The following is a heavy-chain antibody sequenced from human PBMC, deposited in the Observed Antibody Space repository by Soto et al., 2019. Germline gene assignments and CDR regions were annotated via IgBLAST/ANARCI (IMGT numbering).Heavy chain of an antibody. CDR1: GYDFTTYG. CDR2: ISAHNGKT. CDR3: ARGRCGDY. V-gene: IGHV1-18*01. J-gene: IGHJ4*02. Sequence: QVHLVQSGAEVKKPGASVKVSCKGSGYDFTTYGITWVRQAPGQGLEWMAWISAHNGKTDYAKKLQGRVTVTRDTSTSTAYMELRSLRSDDTAMYYCARGRCGDYWGQGALVTVSS.